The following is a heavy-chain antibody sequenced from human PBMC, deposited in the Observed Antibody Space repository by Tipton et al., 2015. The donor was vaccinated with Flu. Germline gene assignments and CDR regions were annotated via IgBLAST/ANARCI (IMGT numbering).Heavy chain of an antibody. CDR1: GDSISSSSYY. D-gene: IGHD5-18*01. J-gene: IGHJ6*02. Sequence: GLVKPSETLSLTCTVSGDSISSSSYYWGWIRQPPGKGLEWIGSIYYSGSTYYNSSLKSRVTISVDTSKNQFSLKLSSVTAADTAVYYCARDRSDPSGYNSGLPLYYYYYYGMDVWGQGTTVTVSS. CDR2: IYYSGST. CDR3: ARDRSDPSGYNSGLPLYYYYYYGMDV. V-gene: IGHV4-39*07.